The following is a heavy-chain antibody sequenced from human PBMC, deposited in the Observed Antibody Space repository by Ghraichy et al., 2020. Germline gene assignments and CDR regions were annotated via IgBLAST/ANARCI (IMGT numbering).Heavy chain of an antibody. J-gene: IGHJ6*03. CDR1: EFTFSNYI. V-gene: IGHV3-64*02. CDR2: INSNGDST. D-gene: IGHD2-15*01. CDR3: ARAGGSSLYYDYMDV. Sequence: GVSLRLSCVASEFTFSNYIMHWVRQAPGKGLEYVSAINSNGDSTYYADSVKDRFTISRDNSKNTLYLQMGSLRAEDMAVYYCARAGGSSLYYDYMDVWGKGTTVTVSS.